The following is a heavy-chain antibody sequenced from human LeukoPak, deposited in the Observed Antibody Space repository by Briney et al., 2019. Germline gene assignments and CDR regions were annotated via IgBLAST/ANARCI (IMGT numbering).Heavy chain of an antibody. CDR3: VTDTSMGGLFDY. Sequence: PGGSLRLSCAASGFTFSSYSMNWVRQAPGKGLEWVSYISSSSNTIYYADSVKGRFTISRDNAKNSLYLQMNSLSDEDTALYYCVTDTSMGGLFDYWGQGTLVTVSS. V-gene: IGHV3-48*02. J-gene: IGHJ4*02. CDR2: ISSSSNTI. D-gene: IGHD5-18*01. CDR1: GFTFSSYS.